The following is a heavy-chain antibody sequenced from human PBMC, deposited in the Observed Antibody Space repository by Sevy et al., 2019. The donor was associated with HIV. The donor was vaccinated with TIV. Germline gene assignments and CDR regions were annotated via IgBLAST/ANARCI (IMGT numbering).Heavy chain of an antibody. D-gene: IGHD3-22*01. CDR3: ARDKNHYDRSVYYDAFDI. J-gene: IGHJ3*02. Sequence: GGYLRLSCAASGFTLSSFWMTWVRQAPGKGLEWVANIKEDGSDKKYLDSVKGRFTISRDNAKNSLYLQMNSLSAEDTAVHYCARDKNHYDRSVYYDAFDIWGQGTMVTVSS. CDR1: GFTLSSFW. V-gene: IGHV3-7*03. CDR2: IKEDGSDK.